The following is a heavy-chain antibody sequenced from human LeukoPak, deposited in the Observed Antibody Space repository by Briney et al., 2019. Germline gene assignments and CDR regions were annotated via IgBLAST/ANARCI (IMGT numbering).Heavy chain of an antibody. CDR3: ARSADWNYERKGYYYMDV. V-gene: IGHV1-69*05. D-gene: IGHD1-7*01. J-gene: IGHJ6*03. Sequence: SVKVSCKASGGTFSSYAISWVRQAPGQGLEWMGGIIPIFGTANYAQKFQGRVTITTDESTSTAYMELSSLRSEDTAVYYCARSADWNYERKGYYYMDVWGKGTTVTVSS. CDR1: GGTFSSYA. CDR2: IIPIFGTA.